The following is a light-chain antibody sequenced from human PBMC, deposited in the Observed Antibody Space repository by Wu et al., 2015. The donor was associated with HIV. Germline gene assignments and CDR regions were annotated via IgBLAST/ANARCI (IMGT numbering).Light chain of an antibody. CDR1: QSVSSY. J-gene: IGKJ2*01. V-gene: IGKV3-20*01. CDR2: GAS. CDR3: QDYSSPPRT. Sequence: EIVLTQSPGTLSLSPGERATLSCRASQSVSSYLAWYQQKPGQAPRLLIYGASSRATGIPDRFSGSGSGTDFTLTISRLEPEDFAVYYCQDYSSPPRTFGQGTKLEIK.